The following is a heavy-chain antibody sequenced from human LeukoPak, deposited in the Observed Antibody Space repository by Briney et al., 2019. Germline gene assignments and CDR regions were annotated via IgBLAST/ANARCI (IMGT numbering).Heavy chain of an antibody. Sequence: ASVKVSCKASGFTFTGYYMHWVRQPPGQGLEWMAWINPKSGATNSAQKFQGRVTMTRDTSIGTVYMELTRLRSDDKALYYSIKEGGLEGTPRQFFDNWGQGTLVSVSS. CDR3: IKEGGLEGTPRQFFDN. D-gene: IGHD3-16*01. V-gene: IGHV1-2*02. CDR2: INPKSGAT. J-gene: IGHJ4*02. CDR1: GFTFTGYY.